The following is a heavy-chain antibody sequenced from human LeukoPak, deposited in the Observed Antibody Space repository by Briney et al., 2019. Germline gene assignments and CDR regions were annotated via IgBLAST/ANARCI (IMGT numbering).Heavy chain of an antibody. V-gene: IGHV1-2*02. CDR1: GFTFTNCY. J-gene: IGHJ5*02. Sequence: ASMKVSCKASGFTFTNCYIHWVRQAPGQGLEWMGWINPNSGDTNYAQKFQGRVTMTRDTSITTAYMELSRRRSDDTAVYYCARDLSRDNWFDPWGQGTLVTVSS. CDR2: INPNSGDT. CDR3: ARDLSRDNWFDP.